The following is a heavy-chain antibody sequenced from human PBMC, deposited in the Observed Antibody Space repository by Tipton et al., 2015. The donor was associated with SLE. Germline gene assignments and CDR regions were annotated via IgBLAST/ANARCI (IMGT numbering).Heavy chain of an antibody. J-gene: IGHJ2*01. CDR2: MYPGGSET. CDR1: GFAFAGYW. Sequence: QLVQSGAEVKNPGESLKISCKASGFAFAGYWIAWVRQMPGRGLEWMEIMYPGGSETRYSPSFQGQVTISADKSISTVYLQWSRLKASDTAMYYCARQGPEDVDLWGRGTLVTVSS. CDR3: ARQGPEDVDL. V-gene: IGHV5-51*01.